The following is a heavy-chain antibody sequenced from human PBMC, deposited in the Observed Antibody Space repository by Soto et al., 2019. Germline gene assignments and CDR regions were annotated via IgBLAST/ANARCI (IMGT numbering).Heavy chain of an antibody. V-gene: IGHV3-13*01. CDR1: GFTFSSYD. Sequence: EVQLVESGGDLVQPGGSLRLSCAASGFTFSSYDFHWVRQATGKGLEWVSGIGTAGDTYYAGSVKGRFTTSRENAKNSLYLQMNSLRARDTAVYYCTRGAAGFDYWGQGTLVTGSS. J-gene: IGHJ4*02. D-gene: IGHD6-13*01. CDR3: TRGAAGFDY. CDR2: IGTAGDT.